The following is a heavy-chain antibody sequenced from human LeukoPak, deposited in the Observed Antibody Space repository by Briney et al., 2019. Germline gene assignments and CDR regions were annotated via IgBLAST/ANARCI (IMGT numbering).Heavy chain of an antibody. D-gene: IGHD3-22*01. CDR1: GFTFSSYA. Sequence: PGGSLRLSCAASGFTFSSYAMHWVRQAPGKGLEWVAVISYDGSNKYYADSVKGRFTISRDNSKNTLYLQMNSLRAEDTAVYYCARECYDSSGYYPNYFDYWGQGTLVTVSS. CDR3: ARECYDSSGYYPNYFDY. V-gene: IGHV3-30*04. J-gene: IGHJ4*02. CDR2: ISYDGSNK.